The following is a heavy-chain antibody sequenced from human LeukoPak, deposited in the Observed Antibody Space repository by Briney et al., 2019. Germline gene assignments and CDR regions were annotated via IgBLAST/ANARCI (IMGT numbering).Heavy chain of an antibody. CDR3: AKPPSYYYDSSGFVLDY. CDR1: GFPFSSYP. V-gene: IGHV3-23*01. J-gene: IGHJ4*02. D-gene: IGHD3-22*01. Sequence: GGPLSLSCAASGFPFSSYPMSWAPQPPGKGREGGSGISGSGSSTYYADSVKGRFTISRDNSKNTLYLQMNSLKAEDTAVYYCAKPPSYYYDSSGFVLDYWGQGALVTVSS. CDR2: ISGSGSST.